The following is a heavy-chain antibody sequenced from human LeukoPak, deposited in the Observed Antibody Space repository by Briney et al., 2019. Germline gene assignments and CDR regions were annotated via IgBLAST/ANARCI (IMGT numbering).Heavy chain of an antibody. J-gene: IGHJ4*02. D-gene: IGHD3-22*01. CDR1: GLTFSIYA. CDR2: ISNNGGTT. V-gene: IGHV3-64D*06. Sequence: PGGSLRLSCAASGLTFSIYAMHWVRQAPGKGLEHFSAISNNGGTTYYADSVEGRFTISRDNSKNTLYLQMSSLRAEDTAVYYCVKDDRYYYDSSGPYWGQGTLVTVSS. CDR3: VKDDRYYYDSSGPY.